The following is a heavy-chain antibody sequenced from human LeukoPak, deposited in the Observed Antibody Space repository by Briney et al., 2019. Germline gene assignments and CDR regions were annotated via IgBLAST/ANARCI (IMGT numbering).Heavy chain of an antibody. CDR1: GFTFSSYW. CDR3: ARGPPRDSSGYWFDP. J-gene: IGHJ5*02. V-gene: IGHV3-7*01. CDR2: IKQDGSEK. Sequence: PGGSLRLSCAASGFTFSSYWMSWVRQAPGKGLEWVANIKQDGSEKYYVDSVKGRFTISRDNAKNSLYLQMNSLRAEDTAVYYCARGPPRDSSGYWFDPWGQGTLVTVSS. D-gene: IGHD3-22*01.